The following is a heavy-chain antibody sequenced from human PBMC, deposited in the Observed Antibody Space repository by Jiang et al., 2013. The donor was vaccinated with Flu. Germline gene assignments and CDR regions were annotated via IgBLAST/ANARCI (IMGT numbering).Heavy chain of an antibody. J-gene: IGHJ4*02. Sequence: KVSCKVSGYTLTELSMHWVRQAPGKGLEWMGGFDPEDGETIYAQKFQGRVTMTEDTSTDTAYMELSSLRSEDTAVYYCAIHPGSSGDFFDYWGQGTLVTVSS. CDR3: AIHPGSSGDFFDY. CDR2: FDPEDGET. V-gene: IGHV1-24*01. D-gene: IGHD6-19*01. CDR1: GYTLTELS.